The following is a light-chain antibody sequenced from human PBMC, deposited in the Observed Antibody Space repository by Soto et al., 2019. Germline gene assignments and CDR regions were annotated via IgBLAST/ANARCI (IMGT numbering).Light chain of an antibody. J-gene: IGKJ1*01. V-gene: IGKV3-20*01. CDR1: QSVSNNY. CDR3: HHYGSSGT. Sequence: DIVLTQSPGTLSLSPGERATLSCRASQSVSNNYLAWYQQKPGQAPRLLISGASNRATGIPDRFNGSVSGTDFTLTITRLEAEEFAVDDCHHYGSSGTCDQGTKVDIK. CDR2: GAS.